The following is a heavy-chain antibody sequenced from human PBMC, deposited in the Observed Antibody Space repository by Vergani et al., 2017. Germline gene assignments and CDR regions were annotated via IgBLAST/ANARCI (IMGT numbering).Heavy chain of an antibody. V-gene: IGHV4-39*01. D-gene: IGHD5-18*01. CDR3: ASFGGYSYGGDAFDI. J-gene: IGHJ3*02. CDR2: VFYGGRT. CDR1: GDSISTSSYA. Sequence: QLQLQESGPGLVKPSETLSLSCTVSGDSISTSSYAWGWIRQPPGKTLEWIGTVFYGGRTSYNPSLKSRVTLSLDTSKKQISLHLTSVTAADTAVYYCASFGGYSYGGDAFDIWGQGTMVTVSS.